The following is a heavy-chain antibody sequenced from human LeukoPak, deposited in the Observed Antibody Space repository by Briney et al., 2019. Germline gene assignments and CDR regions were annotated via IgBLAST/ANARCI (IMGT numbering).Heavy chain of an antibody. D-gene: IGHD3-22*01. CDR3: ARDGSSGYYFLFDY. Sequence: SETLSLTCTVSGGSISSYYWSWIRQPPGKGLEWIGEIYHSGSTNYNPSLKSRVTISVDKSKNQFSLKLSSVTAADTAVYYCARDGSSGYYFLFDYWGQGTLVTVSS. J-gene: IGHJ4*02. V-gene: IGHV4-59*12. CDR2: IYHSGST. CDR1: GGSISSYY.